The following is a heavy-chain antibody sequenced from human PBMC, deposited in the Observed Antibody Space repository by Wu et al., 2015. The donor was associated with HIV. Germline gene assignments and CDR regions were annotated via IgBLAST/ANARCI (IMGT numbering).Heavy chain of an antibody. CDR3: ASSYCSSTSCYTNYYYYYMDV. D-gene: IGHD2-2*02. CDR1: GGTFNSYA. V-gene: IGHV1-69*12. Sequence: QVQLVQSGAEVKKPGSSMKVSCKASGGTFNSYAISWVRQAPGQGLEWMGGIIPIFGTANYAQKFQGRVTITADESTSTAYMELSSLRSEDTAMYYCASSYCSSTSCYTNYYYYYMDVWGQGDHGHRLL. J-gene: IGHJ6*03. CDR2: IIPIFGTA.